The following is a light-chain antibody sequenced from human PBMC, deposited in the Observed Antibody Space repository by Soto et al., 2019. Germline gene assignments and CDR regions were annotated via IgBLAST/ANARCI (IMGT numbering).Light chain of an antibody. Sequence: DIQMTQSPSSLSASVGDRVTLTCRASQDIGQYLAWYQQRPGKVPKLLIYYVSNLQSGVPSRFSGSGSGTEFTLIISGLQPDDSATYYCQQYTNTNNPWMFGQGTKVDIK. J-gene: IGKJ1*01. CDR3: QQYTNTNNPWM. CDR2: YVS. V-gene: IGKV1-27*01. CDR1: QDIGQY.